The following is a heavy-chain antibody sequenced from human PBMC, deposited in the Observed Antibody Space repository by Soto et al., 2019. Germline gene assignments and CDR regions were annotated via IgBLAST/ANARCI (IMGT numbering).Heavy chain of an antibody. CDR1: GFTLNGFA. CDR2: ISNNGGST. J-gene: IGHJ4*02. Sequence: PGGSLSLSCTAPGFTLNGFAFHWVAQAPGKGLEYVSAISNNGGSTYYPDSVNGRFTISRDNSKNTLYLQMNSLRVEDTAVYSCAKVYGSGSYDTYWGQGVLVTV. CDR3: AKVYGSGSYDTY. V-gene: IGHV3-64*04. D-gene: IGHD3-10*01.